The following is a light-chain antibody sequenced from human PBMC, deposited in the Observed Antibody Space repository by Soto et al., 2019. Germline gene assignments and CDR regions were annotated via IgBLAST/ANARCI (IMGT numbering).Light chain of an antibody. CDR1: SSDVGGFNY. CDR2: EVS. V-gene: IGLV2-14*01. Sequence: QSVLTQPASVSGSPRQSITISCTGTSSDVGGFNYVSWYQHHPGKAPKLMIYEVSNRPSGVSKRFSGSKSGNTASLTISGLQAEDEADYYCSSYTSSSTLVVFGGGTKLTVL. CDR3: SSYTSSSTLVV. J-gene: IGLJ2*01.